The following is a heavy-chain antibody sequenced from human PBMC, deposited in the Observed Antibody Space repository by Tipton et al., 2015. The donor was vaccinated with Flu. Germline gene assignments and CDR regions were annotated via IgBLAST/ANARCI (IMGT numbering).Heavy chain of an antibody. V-gene: IGHV1-2*06. CDR2: INPNSGGT. CDR3: ARDGAAGKVEYDY. J-gene: IGHJ4*02. Sequence: QMQLVQSGAEVKKPGASVKVSCKASGYTFTGYYMHWMRQAPGQGLEWMGRINPNSGGTNYAQKFQGRVTMTRDTSISTAYMELSRLRSDDTAVYYCARDGAAGKVEYDYWGQGTLVTVSS. CDR1: GYTFTGYY. D-gene: IGHD6-13*01.